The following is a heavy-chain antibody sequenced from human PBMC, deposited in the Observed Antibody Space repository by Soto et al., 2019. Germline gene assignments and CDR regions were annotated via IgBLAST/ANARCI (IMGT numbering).Heavy chain of an antibody. D-gene: IGHD6-6*01. J-gene: IGHJ5*01. V-gene: IGHV5-51*01. CDR2: IYPGDSDT. Sequence: PGESLKVSCKGSGYSFTTYWIGWVRQMPRKGLEWMGIIYPGDSDTRYSPSFQGQVTISADKSISTAYLQWSSLKASDTAMYYCARSYSISSFSGVRNWFDPWDQGTLVTVSS. CDR1: GYSFTTYW. CDR3: ARSYSISSFSGVRNWFDP.